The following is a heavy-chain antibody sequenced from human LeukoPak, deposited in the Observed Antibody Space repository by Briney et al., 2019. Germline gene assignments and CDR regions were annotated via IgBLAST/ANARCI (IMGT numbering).Heavy chain of an antibody. D-gene: IGHD1-26*01. J-gene: IGHJ4*02. CDR3: ARAPSGAPPLDY. Sequence: PSETLSLTCAVYGGSFSGYYWSWIRQPPGKGLEWIGEINHSGSTNYNPSLKSRVTISVDTSKNQFSLKLSSVTAADTAVYYCARAPSGAPPLDYWGQGTLVTVSS. CDR1: GGSFSGYY. CDR2: INHSGST. V-gene: IGHV4-34*01.